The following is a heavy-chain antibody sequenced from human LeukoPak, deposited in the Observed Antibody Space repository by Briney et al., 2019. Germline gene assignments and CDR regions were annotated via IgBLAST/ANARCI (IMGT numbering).Heavy chain of an antibody. Sequence: SETLSLTCTVSGNSISSGYYWGWIRQPPEKGLKWIGSISHSGNTYYNPSLKSRVTISVDTSKNQFSLKLSSVTAADTAVYYCARGQARLSWFDPWGQGTLVTVSS. V-gene: IGHV4-38-2*02. CDR2: ISHSGNT. CDR3: ARGQARLSWFDP. J-gene: IGHJ5*02. D-gene: IGHD6-19*01. CDR1: GNSISSGYY.